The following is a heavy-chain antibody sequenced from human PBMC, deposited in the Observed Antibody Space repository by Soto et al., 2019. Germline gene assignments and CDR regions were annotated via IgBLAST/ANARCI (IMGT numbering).Heavy chain of an antibody. CDR2: IWYDGSNK. CDR3: AREYSNYYYYYGMDV. CDR1: GFTFSSYG. Sequence: GGSLRLSCAASGFTFSSYGMHWVRQAPGKGLEWVAVIWYDGSNKYYADSVKGRFTISRDNSKNTLYLQMNSLRAEDTAVYYCAREYSNYYYYYGMDVWGQGTTVTVSS. V-gene: IGHV3-33*01. D-gene: IGHD4-4*01. J-gene: IGHJ6*02.